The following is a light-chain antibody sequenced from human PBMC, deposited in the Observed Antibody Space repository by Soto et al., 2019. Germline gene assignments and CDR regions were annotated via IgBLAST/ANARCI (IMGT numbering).Light chain of an antibody. J-gene: IGLJ2*01. Sequence: QSALTQPASVSGSPGQSITISCTGTINDIDIYNLVSWYRHHPGKAPQLIIYEANKRPPGVSNRFSASTSGNTASLTISGRQAEDESDYYCCSYAGDNTVVFGGGTKLTVL. V-gene: IGLV2-23*01. CDR3: CSYAGDNTVV. CDR1: INDIDIYNL. CDR2: EAN.